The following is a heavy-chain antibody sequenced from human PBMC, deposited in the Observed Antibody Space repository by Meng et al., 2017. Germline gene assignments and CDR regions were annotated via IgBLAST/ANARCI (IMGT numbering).Heavy chain of an antibody. CDR3: ASIGVGLGIYFDY. CDR1: GGSISSSSSY. Sequence: SETLSLTCTVSGGSISSSSSYWGWFRQPPGKGLEWIGRIYYSESTYYNPSLKSRVTISVDTSKNQFSLKLSSVTAADTAVYYCASIGVGLGIYFDYWGQGTLVTVSS. J-gene: IGHJ4*02. D-gene: IGHD3-16*01. CDR2: IYYSEST. V-gene: IGHV4-39*07.